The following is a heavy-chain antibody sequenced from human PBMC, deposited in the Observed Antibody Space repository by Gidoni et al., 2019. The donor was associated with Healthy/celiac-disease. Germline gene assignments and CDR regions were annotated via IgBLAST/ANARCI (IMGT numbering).Heavy chain of an antibody. Sequence: WVSYISSSGSTIYYADSVKGRLTISMYNDKNYLYLHMNSLRAEDTAVYYCARDWTAVAGLGIYYFDFWVQGTLFTVSS. J-gene: IGHJ4*02. V-gene: IGHV3-11*04. D-gene: IGHD6-19*01. CDR3: ARDWTAVAGLGIYYFDF. CDR2: ISSSGSTI.